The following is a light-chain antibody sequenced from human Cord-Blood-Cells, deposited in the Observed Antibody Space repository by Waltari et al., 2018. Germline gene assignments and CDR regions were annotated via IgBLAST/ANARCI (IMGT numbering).Light chain of an antibody. J-gene: IGKJ1*01. CDR3: QQSYSTPK. CDR1: QSISSY. Sequence: DIQMNQSPSSLSASVGDRVTITCRASQSISSYLNCYQQKPGKAPKLLIYAASSLQSGVPSRFSGSGSGTDFTLTISSLQPEDFATYYCQQSYSTPKFGQGTKVEIK. CDR2: AAS. V-gene: IGKV1-39*01.